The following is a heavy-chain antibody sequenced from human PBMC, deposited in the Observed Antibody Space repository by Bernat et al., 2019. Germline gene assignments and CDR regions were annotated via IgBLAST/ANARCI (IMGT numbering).Heavy chain of an antibody. J-gene: IGHJ4*02. Sequence: QMQLQESGPGLEKPSETLSLICTVSGDSVSGRSSYWGWIRQPPGKGLEWIGSIYYSGSAYYNPSLRSRVTIFVDTSKNQFSLKLSSVTAADTAVYYCARRTNYDYIWGSYRPIYYFDYWGQGTLVTVSS. CDR1: GDSVSGRSSY. CDR2: IYYSGSA. D-gene: IGHD3-16*02. V-gene: IGHV4-39*01. CDR3: ARRTNYDYIWGSYRPIYYFDY.